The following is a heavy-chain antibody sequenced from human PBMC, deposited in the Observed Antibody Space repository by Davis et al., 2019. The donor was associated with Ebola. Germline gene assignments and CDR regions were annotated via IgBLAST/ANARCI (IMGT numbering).Heavy chain of an antibody. D-gene: IGHD2-21*01. CDR1: GGTFSSYT. Sequence: AASVKVSCKASGGTFSSYTISWVRQAPGQGLEWMGRIIPILGIANYAQKFQGRVTITADKSTSTAYMELSSLRSEDTAVYYCARGRVLWGDAFDIWGQGTMVTVSS. J-gene: IGHJ3*02. V-gene: IGHV1-69*02. CDR2: IIPILGIA. CDR3: ARGRVLWGDAFDI.